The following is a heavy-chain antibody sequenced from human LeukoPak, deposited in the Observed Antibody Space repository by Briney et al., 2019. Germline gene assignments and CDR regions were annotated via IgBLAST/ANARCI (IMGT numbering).Heavy chain of an antibody. Sequence: SETLSLTCTVSGGSISSYYWSWIRQPPGKGLEWIGYIYYSGSTNYNPSLKSRVTISVDTSKNQFSLKLSSVTAADTAVYYCARRRDYGALSAGFGYWGQGTLVTVSS. V-gene: IGHV4-59*08. J-gene: IGHJ4*02. CDR1: GGSISSYY. CDR3: ARRRDYGALSAGFGY. D-gene: IGHD4-17*01. CDR2: IYYSGST.